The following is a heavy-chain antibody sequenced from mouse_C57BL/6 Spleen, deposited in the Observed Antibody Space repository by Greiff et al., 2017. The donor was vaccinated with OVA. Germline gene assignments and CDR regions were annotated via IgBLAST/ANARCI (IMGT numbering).Heavy chain of an antibody. Sequence: VKLMESGAELVKPGASVKLSCKASGYTFTSYWMHWVKQRPGQGLEWIGMIHPNSGSTNYNEKFKSKATLTVDKSSSTAYMQLSSLTSEDSAVYYCARTTVVPYWYFDVWGTGTTVTVSS. D-gene: IGHD1-1*01. CDR1: GYTFTSYW. CDR3: ARTTVVPYWYFDV. J-gene: IGHJ1*03. V-gene: IGHV1-64*01. CDR2: IHPNSGST.